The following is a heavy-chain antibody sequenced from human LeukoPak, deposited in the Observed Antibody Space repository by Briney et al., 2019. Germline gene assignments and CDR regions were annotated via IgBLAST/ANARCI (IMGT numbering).Heavy chain of an antibody. J-gene: IGHJ4*02. CDR3: ARASFDY. CDR1: GFTLSRFS. CDR2: ISSSSSTI. V-gene: IGHV3-48*02. Sequence: PGGSLRLSCAASGFTLSRFSMHWVRQAPGKGLEWLSYISSSSSTIYYADSVKGRFTISRDNAKNSLYLQMNSLRDEDTAVYYCARASFDYGGEGTLVTVSS.